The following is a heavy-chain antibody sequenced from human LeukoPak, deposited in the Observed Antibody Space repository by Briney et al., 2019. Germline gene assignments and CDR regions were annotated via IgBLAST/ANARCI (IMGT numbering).Heavy chain of an antibody. V-gene: IGHV3-30*18. J-gene: IGHJ4*02. CDR3: AKEGYTSGSTAAAMFLEWLLHFDY. CDR2: ISYDGSNK. D-gene: IGHD3-3*01. CDR1: GFTFSSYG. Sequence: PGGSLRLSCAASGFTFSSYGMHWVRQAPGKGLEWVAVISYDGSNKYYADSVKGRFTISRDNSKNTLYLQMNSLRAEDTAVYYCAKEGYTSGSTAAAMFLEWLLHFDYWGQGTLVTVSS.